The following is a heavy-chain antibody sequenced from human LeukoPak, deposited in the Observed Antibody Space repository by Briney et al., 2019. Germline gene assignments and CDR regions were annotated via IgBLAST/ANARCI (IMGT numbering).Heavy chain of an antibody. CDR3: ARGRHGSGGYFKGSDY. V-gene: IGHV3-23*01. J-gene: IGHJ4*02. CDR1: GFTFSSYA. D-gene: IGHD3-10*01. CDR2: IATSGEST. Sequence: GGSLRLSCAASGFTFSSYAMNWVRQAPGKGLEWVSGIATSGESTFYADSVKGRFTISRDNSKNTLFLQMNSLRAEDTAVYYCARGRHGSGGYFKGSDYWGQGTLVTVSS.